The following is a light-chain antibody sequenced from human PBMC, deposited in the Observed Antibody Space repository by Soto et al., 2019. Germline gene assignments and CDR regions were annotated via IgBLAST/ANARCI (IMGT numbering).Light chain of an antibody. J-gene: IGKJ2*01. CDR3: QQYNNWSPYT. CDR1: QSVSSN. Sequence: EIVMTQSPATLSVSPGERATLSCRASQSVSSNLAWYQQKPGQAPRLLIYGASTRATGIPARFSGSGSGTVFTLTISNLQSEDFAVYYCQQYNNWSPYTFGQGTKLEIK. V-gene: IGKV3-15*01. CDR2: GAS.